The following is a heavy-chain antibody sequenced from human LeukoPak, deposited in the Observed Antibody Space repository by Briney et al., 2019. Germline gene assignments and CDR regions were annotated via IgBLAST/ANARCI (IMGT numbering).Heavy chain of an antibody. CDR1: GFTFDDYA. J-gene: IGHJ4*02. V-gene: IGHV3-43*02. Sequence: GGSLRLSCAASGFTFDDYAMHWVRQAPGKGLEWVSLISGDGGCTYYADSVKGRFTISRDNSKNSLYLQMNSLRTEDTALYYCSKDRGNYVWGSYRYSYLGDWGQGTLVTVSS. CDR2: ISGDGGCT. D-gene: IGHD3-16*02. CDR3: SKDRGNYVWGSYRYSYLGD.